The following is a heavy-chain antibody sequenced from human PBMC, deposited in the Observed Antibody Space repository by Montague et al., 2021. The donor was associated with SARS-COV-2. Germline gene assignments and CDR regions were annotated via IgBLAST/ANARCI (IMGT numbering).Heavy chain of an antibody. CDR3: ARHYSATLPAVY. D-gene: IGHD2-15*01. Sequence: SETLSLTCTVSGGSISSFYWSWFRQPPGKGLEWIGYISDSGSTNYDPSLTSRATMSVDTSKNQSSLEVNSVTAADTAVYYCARHYSATLPAVYWGQGTLVTVSS. J-gene: IGHJ4*02. V-gene: IGHV4-59*08. CDR2: ISDSGST. CDR1: GGSISSFY.